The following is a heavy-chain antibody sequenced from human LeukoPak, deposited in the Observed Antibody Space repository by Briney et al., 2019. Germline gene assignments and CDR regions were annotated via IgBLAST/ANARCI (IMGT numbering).Heavy chain of an antibody. Sequence: PGGSLRLSCAASGFTFSDYYMSWIRQAPGKGLEWVSYISSSGSTIYNADSVKGRFTISRDNAENSLFLQMNSLRAEDTAVYYCARDSSGWYYFDYWGQGTLVTVSS. CDR1: GFTFSDYY. CDR3: ARDSSGWYYFDY. D-gene: IGHD6-19*01. J-gene: IGHJ4*02. CDR2: ISSSGSTI. V-gene: IGHV3-11*04.